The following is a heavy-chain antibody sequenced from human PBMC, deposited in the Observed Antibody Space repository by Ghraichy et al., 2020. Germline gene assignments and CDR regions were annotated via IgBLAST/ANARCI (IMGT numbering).Heavy chain of an antibody. CDR2: IRGNDDYT. V-gene: IGHV3-23*01. J-gene: IGHJ6*02. D-gene: IGHD3-3*01. Sequence: GGSLRLSCAASGFKFGSYGMSWVRQAPGKGLEWVSGIRGNDDYTHYAGSVKGRFIMSRDTSKNMLYLEMNTLRAEDTAVYFCAKDGGVDCTTRCVSDPYVKEGWGQGTKV. CDR1: GFKFGSYG. CDR3: AKDGGVDCTTRCVSDPYVKEG.